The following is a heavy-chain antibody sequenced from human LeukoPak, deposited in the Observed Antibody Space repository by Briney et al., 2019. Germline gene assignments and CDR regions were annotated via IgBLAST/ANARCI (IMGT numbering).Heavy chain of an antibody. CDR2: INHSGST. V-gene: IGHV4-34*01. Sequence: SETLSLTCADYGGSFSGYYWSWIRQPPGKGLEWIGEINHSGSTNYNPSLKSRVTISVDTSKNQFSLKLSSVTAADTAVYYCARVGEWLLYYYYYYMDVWGKGTTVTVSS. CDR3: ARVGEWLLYYYYYYMDV. J-gene: IGHJ6*03. D-gene: IGHD3-16*01. CDR1: GGSFSGYY.